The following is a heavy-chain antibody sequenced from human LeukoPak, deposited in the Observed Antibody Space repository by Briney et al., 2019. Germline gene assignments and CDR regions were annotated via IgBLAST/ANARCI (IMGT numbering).Heavy chain of an antibody. J-gene: IGHJ4*02. CDR1: GGSLSRHQ. CDR2: ICTRGST. Sequence: SETLSLTCTVTGGSLSRHQWSWIRQPAAKGLEWIGRICTRGSTDYNPSLKSRVTMSVDTSKNQFSLKLSSVTAADTAVYYCARDSPREWLSETRDWGQGTLVTVSS. CDR3: ARDSPREWLSETRD. V-gene: IGHV4-4*07. D-gene: IGHD3-3*01.